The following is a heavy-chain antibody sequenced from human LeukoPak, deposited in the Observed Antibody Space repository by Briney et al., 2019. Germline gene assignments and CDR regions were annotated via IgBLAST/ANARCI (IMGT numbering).Heavy chain of an antibody. Sequence: GASLKVSCKASGYTFTNYDVNWVRQATGQGFEWLGWMNPNSGATGYAQKFQGRVSMTRTASISTAYMELSGLTAEDTAVYYCARNLPSTGDFDYWGQGTLVSVSS. V-gene: IGHV1-8*01. CDR3: ARNLPSTGDFDY. CDR2: MNPNSGAT. D-gene: IGHD7-27*01. J-gene: IGHJ4*02. CDR1: GYTFTNYD.